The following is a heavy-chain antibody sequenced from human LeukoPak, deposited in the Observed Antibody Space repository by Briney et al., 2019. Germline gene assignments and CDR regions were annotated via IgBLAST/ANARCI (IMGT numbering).Heavy chain of an antibody. CDR1: GGSISSYY. Sequence: SETLSLTCTVSGGSISSYYWSWIRQPPGKGLEWIGYIYYSGSNNYNPSLKSRVTISVDTSKNQFSLKLSSVTAADTAVYYCARGDGYYDFWSGSIAWGQGTLVTVSS. CDR2: IYYSGSN. V-gene: IGHV4-59*01. D-gene: IGHD3-3*01. J-gene: IGHJ5*02. CDR3: ARGDGYYDFWSGSIA.